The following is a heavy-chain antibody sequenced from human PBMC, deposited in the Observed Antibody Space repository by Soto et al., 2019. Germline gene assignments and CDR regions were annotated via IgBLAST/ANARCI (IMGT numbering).Heavy chain of an antibody. D-gene: IGHD6-19*01. CDR2: IFTGGST. J-gene: IGHJ3*02. CDR3: ARDRYSSGWLDALDI. V-gene: IGHV3-53*04. Sequence: EVQLVESGGGLVQPGVSLRLSCAASGFTVSSNYMSWVRQAPGKGLEWVSVIFTGGSTYYADSVKGRFTISRHSSKNTVYLQMNSLRAEDTAVYYCARDRYSSGWLDALDIWGQGTMVTVSS. CDR1: GFTVSSNY.